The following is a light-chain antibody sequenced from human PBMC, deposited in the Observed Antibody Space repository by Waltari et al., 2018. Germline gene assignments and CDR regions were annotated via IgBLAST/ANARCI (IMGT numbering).Light chain of an antibody. V-gene: IGLV1-44*01. CDR2: SNI. CDR1: SPNIGSNT. J-gene: IGLJ1*01. CDR3: AAWDDSLNGLYV. Sequence: QSVLTQPPSASGTPGQTVTISCSGRSPNIGSNTVNWYQQLPGTAPKLLIYSNIQRPSRVPDRISCSKSGTSASLAISGLQSEDEGDYYCAAWDDSLNGLYVFGTGTKVTVL.